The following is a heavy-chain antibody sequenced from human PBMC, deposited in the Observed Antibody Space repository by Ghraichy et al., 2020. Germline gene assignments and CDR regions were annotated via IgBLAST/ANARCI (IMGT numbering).Heavy chain of an antibody. CDR2: ISGSGGST. Sequence: GESLNISCAASGFTFSSYAMSWVRQAPGKGLEWVSAISGSGGSTYYADSVKGRFTISRDNSKNTLYLQMNSLRAEDTAVYYCAKDRVIAAAGTMRYYYYGMDVWGQGTTVTVSS. V-gene: IGHV3-23*01. CDR3: AKDRVIAAAGTMRYYYYGMDV. D-gene: IGHD6-13*01. J-gene: IGHJ6*02. CDR1: GFTFSSYA.